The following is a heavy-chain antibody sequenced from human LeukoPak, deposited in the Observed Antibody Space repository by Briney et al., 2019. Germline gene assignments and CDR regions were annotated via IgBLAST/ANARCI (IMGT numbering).Heavy chain of an antibody. CDR1: GGSISSSSYY. V-gene: IGHV4-39*01. CDR3: ARGGRLATVFDY. D-gene: IGHD4-4*01. J-gene: IGHJ4*02. Sequence: PSETLSLTCTVSGGSISSSSYYWGWIRQPPGKGLEWIGSIYYSGSTYYNPSLKSRVTISVDTSKNQSSLKLSSVTAADTAVYYCARGGRLATVFDYWGQGTLVTVSS. CDR2: IYYSGST.